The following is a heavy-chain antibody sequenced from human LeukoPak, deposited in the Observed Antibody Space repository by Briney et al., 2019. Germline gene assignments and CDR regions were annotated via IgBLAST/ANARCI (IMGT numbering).Heavy chain of an antibody. CDR2: IWYDGSNK. J-gene: IGHJ3*02. Sequence: GGSLRLSCAAAGFTFSSYGMHWVRQAPGKGLECVAVIWYDGSNKYYADSVKGRFTISRDNSKNTLYLQMNSLRAEDTAVYYCASVATPSGAFDISGQGTMVTVSS. V-gene: IGHV3-33*01. CDR1: GFTFSSYG. D-gene: IGHD6-19*01. CDR3: ASVATPSGAFDI.